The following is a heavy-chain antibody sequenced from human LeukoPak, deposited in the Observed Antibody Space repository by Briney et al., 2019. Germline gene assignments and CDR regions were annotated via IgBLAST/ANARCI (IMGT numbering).Heavy chain of an antibody. V-gene: IGHV3-33*06. D-gene: IGHD5-18*01. J-gene: IGHJ4*02. CDR2: MWYDGSNK. CDR1: GFTFSTYG. CDR3: AKGASETAVDTTIDS. Sequence: GGSLRLSCAASGFTFSTYGMHWVRQAPGKGLGWLAVMWYDGSNKYYAVSVKGRFTISRDNSKNTVYLQMNNLRAADAAVYYCAKGASETAVDTTIDSWGQGALVTVSS.